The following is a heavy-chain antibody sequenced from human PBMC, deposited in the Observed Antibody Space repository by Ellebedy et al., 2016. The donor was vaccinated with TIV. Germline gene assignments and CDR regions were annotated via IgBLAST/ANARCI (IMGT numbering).Heavy chain of an antibody. J-gene: IGHJ4*02. D-gene: IGHD3-9*01. V-gene: IGHV3-43*02. CDR2: ISGDGGST. CDR1: GFTFDDYA. Sequence: GESLKISCAASGFTFDDYAMHWVRQAPGKGLEWVSLISGDGGSTYYADSVKGRFTISRDNSKNSLYLQMNSLRTEDTALYYCAKAMGGHVLRYFDWLDTDYWGQGTLVTVSS. CDR3: AKAMGGHVLRYFDWLDTDY.